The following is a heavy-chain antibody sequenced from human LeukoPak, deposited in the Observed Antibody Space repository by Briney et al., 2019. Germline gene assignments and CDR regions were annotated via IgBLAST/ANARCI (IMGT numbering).Heavy chain of an antibody. D-gene: IGHD2-21*01. CDR1: GFTFNKAW. Sequence: GGSLRLSCAASGFTFNKAWMSWVRLAPGKGLEWVGRIKNKGDGGTTDYAAPVKGRFTVSRDDSKSTLYLQMNSLKTEDTAVYYCAAGLAYCGGDCYDYWGQGTLVTVSS. CDR3: AAGLAYCGGDCYDY. J-gene: IGHJ4*02. CDR2: IKNKGDGGTT. V-gene: IGHV3-15*01.